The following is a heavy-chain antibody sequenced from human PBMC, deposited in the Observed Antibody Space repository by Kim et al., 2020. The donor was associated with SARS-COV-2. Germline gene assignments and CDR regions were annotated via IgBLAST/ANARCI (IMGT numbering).Heavy chain of an antibody. D-gene: IGHD5-12*01. V-gene: IGHV4-59*13. J-gene: IGHJ4*02. CDR2: IYYIGST. CDR1: GGSMSSYY. Sequence: SETLSLTCTVSGGSMSSYYWSWIRQPPGKGLEWIGYIYYIGSTNYNPSLKSRVTISVDTSKNQFSLKLSSVTAADTAVYYCASRDGYNRYDYWGQGTLVTVSS. CDR3: ASRDGYNRYDY.